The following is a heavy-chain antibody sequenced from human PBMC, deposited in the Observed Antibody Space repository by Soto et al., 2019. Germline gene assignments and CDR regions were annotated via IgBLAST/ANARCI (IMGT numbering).Heavy chain of an antibody. D-gene: IGHD3-22*01. J-gene: IGHJ4*02. Sequence: PGGSLRLSCAASGFTFSSCAMGWVRQAPGKGLEWVSGINSDGSSTYYADSVKGRFTISRDNAKNTLYLQMNSLRAEDTAVYYCAKSRAYYYDSSGYTNDYWGQGTXVTVS. CDR2: INSDGSST. V-gene: IGHV3-23*01. CDR1: GFTFSSCA. CDR3: AKSRAYYYDSSGYTNDY.